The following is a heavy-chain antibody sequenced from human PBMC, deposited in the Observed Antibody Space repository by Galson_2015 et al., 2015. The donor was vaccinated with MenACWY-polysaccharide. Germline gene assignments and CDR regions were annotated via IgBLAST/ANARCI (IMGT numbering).Heavy chain of an antibody. V-gene: IGHV3-30*02. CDR3: AEMVQQTTKNDY. D-gene: IGHD4-17*01. CDR2: IPYDGSNK. Sequence: SLRLSCAASGLSFRNYGMHWVRQAPGKGLEWVAFIPYDGSNKYYPDSVKGRFTISRDNSKNTLYLQMNSLRVEDTAVYYCAEMVQQTTKNDYWGQGTLVTVSS. J-gene: IGHJ4*02. CDR1: GLSFRNYG.